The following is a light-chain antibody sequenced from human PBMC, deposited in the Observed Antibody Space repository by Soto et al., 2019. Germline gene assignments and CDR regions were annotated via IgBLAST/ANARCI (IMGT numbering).Light chain of an antibody. J-gene: IGLJ1*01. CDR3: AVWDDSLYV. V-gene: IGLV1-44*01. CDR2: SNT. Sequence: VLTQPPSASGTPGQTVTISCSGSSSNIGKNTVNWYQHLPGTAPKLLIYSNTQRPLGVPVRFSGSKSGTSASLAISGLQSDDEADYYCAVWDDSLYVFGSGTKVTVL. CDR1: SSNIGKNT.